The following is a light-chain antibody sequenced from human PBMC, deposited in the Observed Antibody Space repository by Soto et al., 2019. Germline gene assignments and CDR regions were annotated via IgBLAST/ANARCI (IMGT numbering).Light chain of an antibody. CDR3: CSYTYSSTRV. J-gene: IGLJ1*01. CDR1: SSDVGGYNY. V-gene: IGLV2-14*01. Sequence: QLVLTQPASVSGSPGQSITISCTGTSSDVGGYNYVSWYQQHPGKAPKLMIYEVSNRPSGVSNRFSGSKSGNTASLTISGLQAEDEADYYCCSYTYSSTRVFGTGTKLTVL. CDR2: EVS.